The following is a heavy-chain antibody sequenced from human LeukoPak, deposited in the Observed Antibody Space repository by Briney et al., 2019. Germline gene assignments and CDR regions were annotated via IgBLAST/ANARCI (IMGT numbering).Heavy chain of an antibody. J-gene: IGHJ3*02. D-gene: IGHD3-22*01. CDR3: ARVVGRYYDSSVGSSAFDI. CDR1: GFTFSSYA. V-gene: IGHV3-7*01. Sequence: PGGSLRLSCAASGFTFSSYAMSWVRQAPGKGLEWVANIKQDGSEKYYVDSVKGRFTISRDNAKNSLYLQMNSLRAEDTAVYYCARVVGRYYDSSVGSSAFDIWGQGTMVTVSS. CDR2: IKQDGSEK.